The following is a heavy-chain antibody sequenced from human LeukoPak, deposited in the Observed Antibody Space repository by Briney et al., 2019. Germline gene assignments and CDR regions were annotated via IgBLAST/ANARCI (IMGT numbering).Heavy chain of an antibody. D-gene: IGHD4-17*01. J-gene: IGHJ6*02. CDR3: AKVRDGSGDYEWFRYYYYGMDV. CDR2: ITSSGSTI. CDR1: GFTFSNYT. V-gene: IGHV3-48*01. Sequence: GGSLRLSCAASGFTFSNYTMNWVRQAPGRGLEWISYITSSGSTILYADSVEGRFTISRDNSKNTLYLQMNSLRAEDTAVYYCAKVRDGSGDYEWFRYYYYGMDVWGQGTTVTVSS.